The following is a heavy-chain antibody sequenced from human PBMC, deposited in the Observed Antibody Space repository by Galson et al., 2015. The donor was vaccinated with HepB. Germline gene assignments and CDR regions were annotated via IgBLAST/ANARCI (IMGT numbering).Heavy chain of an antibody. D-gene: IGHD2-21*01. V-gene: IGHV3-48*01. CDR1: GFTFSSYT. CDR2: ISSSSSTI. CDR3: ARVMSVAETLYWYFDL. Sequence: SLRLSCAASGFTFSSYTMNWVRQAPGKGLEWVSYISSSSSTIYYADSVKGRFTISRDNSKNSLYLQMNSLRAEDTAVYYCARVMSVAETLYWYFDLWGRGTMVTVSS. J-gene: IGHJ2*01.